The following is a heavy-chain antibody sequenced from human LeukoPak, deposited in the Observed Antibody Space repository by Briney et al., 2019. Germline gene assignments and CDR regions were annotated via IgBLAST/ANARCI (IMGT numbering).Heavy chain of an antibody. D-gene: IGHD3-22*01. V-gene: IGHV4-61*02. CDR1: GVSISSGSYY. CDR3: ARGSYYDSSGYSN. J-gene: IGHJ4*02. Sequence: PSQTLSLTCTVSGVSISSGSYYWSWIRQPAGKGLEWIGRIYTSGSTNYNPSLKSRFTISVDTSKNQFSLKLSSVTAADTAVYYCARGSYYDSSGYSNWGQGTLVTVSS. CDR2: IYTSGST.